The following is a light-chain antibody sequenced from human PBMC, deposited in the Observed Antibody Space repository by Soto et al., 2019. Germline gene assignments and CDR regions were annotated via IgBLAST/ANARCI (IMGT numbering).Light chain of an antibody. CDR2: DTS. V-gene: IGKV3-11*01. CDR3: QQRTTWPLT. Sequence: EIVMTQSPATLSVSPGERATLSCRASQSVGGNLAWYQQRPGQAPRLLIYDTSNRATGIPARFSGSGSGTDFTLTISSLEPEDFALYYCQQRTTWPLTFGGGTKWIS. CDR1: QSVGGN. J-gene: IGKJ4*01.